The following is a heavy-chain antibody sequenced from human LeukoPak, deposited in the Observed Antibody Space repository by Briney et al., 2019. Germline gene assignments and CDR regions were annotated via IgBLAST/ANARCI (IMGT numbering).Heavy chain of an antibody. CDR2: INPNSGGT. D-gene: IGHD3-22*01. CDR3: ATLGDSSGHADY. V-gene: IGHV1-2*02. Sequence: ASVKVSCKAPGYTFTAYYMHWVRQAPGQGLEWMGWINPNSGGTNYAQKFQGRVTMTRDTSISTAYMELSRLRSDDTAVYYCATLGDSSGHADYWGQGTLVTVSS. CDR1: GYTFTAYY. J-gene: IGHJ4*02.